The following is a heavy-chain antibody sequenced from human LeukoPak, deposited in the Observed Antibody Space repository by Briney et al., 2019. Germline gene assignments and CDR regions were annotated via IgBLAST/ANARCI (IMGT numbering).Heavy chain of an antibody. CDR1: GYTFTSYD. CDR3: ARVKEGYSSRAPWFDP. CDR2: MNPNSGNT. J-gene: IGHJ5*02. Sequence: ASVKASCKASGYTFTSYDINWVRQATGQGLEWMGWMNPNSGNTGYAQKFQGRVTMTRNTSISTAYMELSSLRSEDTAVYYCARVKEGYSSRAPWFDPWGQGTLVTVSS. V-gene: IGHV1-8*01. D-gene: IGHD6-13*01.